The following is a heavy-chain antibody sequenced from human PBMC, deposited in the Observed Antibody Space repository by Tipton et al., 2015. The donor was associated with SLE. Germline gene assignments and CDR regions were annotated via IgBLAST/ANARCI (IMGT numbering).Heavy chain of an antibody. Sequence: QSGAEVKKPGESLKISCKGSGYSFTSYWIGWVRQMPGKGLEWMGIIYPGDSDTRYSPPFQGQVTISAAKSISTAYLQWSSLKASDAPMYYCARDPPRGGSRSSFEYWGQGTLVTLS. CDR3: ARDPPRGGSRSSFEY. V-gene: IGHV5-51*03. CDR1: GYSFTSYW. J-gene: IGHJ4*02. D-gene: IGHD3-16*01. CDR2: IYPGDSDT.